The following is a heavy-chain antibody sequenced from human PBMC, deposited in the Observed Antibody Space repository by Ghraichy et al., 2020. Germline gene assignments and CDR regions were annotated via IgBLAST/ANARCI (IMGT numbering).Heavy chain of an antibody. CDR3: AKNIVVAGKILYFYYGMDV. D-gene: IGHD6-19*01. V-gene: IGHV3-7*01. J-gene: IGHJ6*02. CDR2: IKQDGTEE. CDR1: GFPFRGYG. Sequence: GGSLRLSCAASGFPFRGYGMTWVRQAPGKGLEWVASIKQDGTEEKYLDSVKGRFTISRDNPKNSLYLQMDSLRTEDTAVYYCAKNIVVAGKILYFYYGMDVWGQGTTVTVSS.